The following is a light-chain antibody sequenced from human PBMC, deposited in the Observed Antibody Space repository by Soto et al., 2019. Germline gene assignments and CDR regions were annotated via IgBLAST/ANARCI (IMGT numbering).Light chain of an antibody. CDR2: DAS. V-gene: IGKV3-11*01. CDR1: QSVNSS. J-gene: IGKJ4*01. CDR3: QQRSNWPLT. Sequence: EIVLTQSQATLSLSPGESATLSCRASQSVNSSLAWYQQKPGQAPRLLIYDASNRATGIPARFSGSGSGTDYTLTISSLEPEDFAVYYCQQRSNWPLTFGGGTKVEIK.